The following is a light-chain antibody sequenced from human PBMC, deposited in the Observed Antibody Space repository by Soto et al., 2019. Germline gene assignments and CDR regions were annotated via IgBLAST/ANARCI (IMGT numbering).Light chain of an antibody. CDR2: YAS. CDR3: QQHDLLPHT. V-gene: IGKV1-33*01. Sequence: DIQMTQSPSSLSASVGDRVTITCQASQDIGNFLNWYQQKPGKAPKVLIFYASNLEPGVPSRFGGSGSGTEFSFTISSLEPEDIATYFCQQHDLLPHTFGRGTKLEIK. CDR1: QDIGNF. J-gene: IGKJ2*01.